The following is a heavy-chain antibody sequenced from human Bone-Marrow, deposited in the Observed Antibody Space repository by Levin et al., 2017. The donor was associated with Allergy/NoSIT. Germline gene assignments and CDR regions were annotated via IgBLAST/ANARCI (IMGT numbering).Heavy chain of an antibody. CDR1: GDSMNENY. V-gene: IGHV4-59*08. CDR3: TRHYYPNTPSYPAPHYYNWLGP. Sequence: SETLSLTCTVSGDSMNENYWSWVRQPPGKGLEWIGYIDFGGNTRYNPSFKGRATISIDTSTHQFSLRLPSVTAPDTALYYLTRHYYPNTPSYPAPHYYNWLGPAGQGTLVTV. CDR2: IDFGGNT. D-gene: IGHD3-16*02. J-gene: IGHJ5*02.